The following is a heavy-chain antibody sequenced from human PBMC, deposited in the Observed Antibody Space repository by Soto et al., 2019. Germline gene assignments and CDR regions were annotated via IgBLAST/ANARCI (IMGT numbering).Heavy chain of an antibody. D-gene: IGHD6-19*01. V-gene: IGHV3-33*01. CDR1: GFTFSSYG. CDR3: ARAVYSSGWYGAFDI. CDR2: IWYDGSNK. Sequence: LSLSCAASGFTFSSYGMHWVRQAPGKGLEWVAVIWYDGSNKYYADSVKGRFTISRDNSKNTLYLQMNSLRAEDTAVYYCARAVYSSGWYGAFDIWGQGTMVTVSS. J-gene: IGHJ3*02.